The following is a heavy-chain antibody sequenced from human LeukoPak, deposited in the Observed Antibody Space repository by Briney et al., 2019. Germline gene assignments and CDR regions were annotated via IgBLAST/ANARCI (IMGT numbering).Heavy chain of an antibody. J-gene: IGHJ3*02. CDR2: IKQDGSEK. CDR1: GFTFSSYW. Sequence: GGSLRLSCAASGFTFSSYWMSWVRQAPGKGLEWVANIKQDGSEKYYVDSVKGRFTISRDNAKNSLYLQMNSLRAEDTAVYYCALGGAYSSGWYDAFDIWGQGTMVTVSS. D-gene: IGHD6-19*01. V-gene: IGHV3-7*01. CDR3: ALGGAYSSGWYDAFDI.